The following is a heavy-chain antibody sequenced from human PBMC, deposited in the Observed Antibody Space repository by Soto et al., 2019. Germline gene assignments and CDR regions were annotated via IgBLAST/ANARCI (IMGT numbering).Heavy chain of an antibody. CDR1: GGSFSGYY. D-gene: IGHD2-15*01. Sequence: SETLSLTCAVYGGSFSGYYWTWIRQPPGKGLEWIGEIYHIGSTNYNPPLRGRVTISVDKSNNQFSLTLKYVTAADTAVYYCATLPPRIEVTVLPIPTWGQGTLVTVSS. CDR2: IYHIGST. J-gene: IGHJ5*02. V-gene: IGHV4-34*01. CDR3: ATLPPRIEVTVLPIPT.